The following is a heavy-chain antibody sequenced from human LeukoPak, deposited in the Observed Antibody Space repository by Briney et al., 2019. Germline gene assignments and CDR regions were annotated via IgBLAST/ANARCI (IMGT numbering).Heavy chain of an antibody. CDR2: ISGYNGNT. CDR1: GYTFTNYG. J-gene: IGHJ4*02. V-gene: IGHV1-18*01. CDR3: ARDGDYRYPYYFDY. Sequence: GASVKVSCKASGYTFTNYGLSWVRQAPGQGLEWMGWISGYNGNTKYVQKLQGRVTMTRDTSTTTAYMELRSLRSDDTAVYYCARDGDYRYPYYFDYWGQGTLVTVSS. D-gene: IGHD4-11*01.